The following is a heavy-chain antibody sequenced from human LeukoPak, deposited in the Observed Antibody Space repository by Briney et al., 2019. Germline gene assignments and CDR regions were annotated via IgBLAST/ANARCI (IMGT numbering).Heavy chain of an antibody. CDR2: MNPNSGNT. Sequence: GASVKVSCKASGYTFTSYDINWVRQATGQGLEWMGWMNPNSGNTGYVQKFQGRVTITRNTSISTAYMELSSLRSEDTAVYYCASSFVRSGYDPALDSWGQGTLVTVSS. V-gene: IGHV1-8*03. CDR1: GYTFTSYD. D-gene: IGHD5-12*01. CDR3: ASSFVRSGYDPALDS. J-gene: IGHJ4*02.